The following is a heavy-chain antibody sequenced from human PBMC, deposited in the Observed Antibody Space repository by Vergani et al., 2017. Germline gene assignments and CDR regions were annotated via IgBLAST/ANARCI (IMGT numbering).Heavy chain of an antibody. V-gene: IGHV3-33*01. CDR2: TWYDGNNK. D-gene: IGHD1-14*01. J-gene: IGHJ5*02. CDR1: GFTFNQYG. CDR3: ARDLRLLYNRFDP. Sequence: QVQLVESGGGVVQPGRSLRLSCAAAGFTFNQYGMHWVRQAPGKGLEWVAVTWYDGNNKQYADSVKGLFTISRDNSKSTMYLQMNSLRDEDTCVYYCARDLRLLYNRFDPWGQGTLVTVSS.